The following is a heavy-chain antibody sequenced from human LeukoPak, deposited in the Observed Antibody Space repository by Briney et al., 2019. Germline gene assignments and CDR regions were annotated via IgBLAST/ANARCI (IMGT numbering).Heavy chain of an antibody. J-gene: IGHJ6*02. CDR2: IKQDGSEK. D-gene: IGHD4-11*01. CDR1: GFTFSSYW. V-gene: IGHV3-7*01. CDR3: ARGLQGLYYYGMDV. Sequence: GGSLRLSCAASGFTFSSYWMSWARQAPGKGLEWVANIKQDGSEKYYVDSVKGRFTISRDNAKNSLYLQMNSLRAEDTAVYYCARGLQGLYYYGMDVWGQGTTVTVSS.